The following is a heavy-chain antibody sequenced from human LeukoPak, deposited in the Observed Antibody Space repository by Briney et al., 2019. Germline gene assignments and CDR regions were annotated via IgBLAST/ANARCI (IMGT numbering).Heavy chain of an antibody. Sequence: SETLSLTCTVSGGSISSSSYYWGWIRQPPGKGLEWIGSIYYSGSTYYNPSLKSRVTISVDTSKNQFSLKLSSVTAADTAVYYCATMATNNFDYWGQGTLVTVSS. CDR3: ATMATNNFDY. J-gene: IGHJ4*02. CDR1: GGSISSSSYY. V-gene: IGHV4-39*07. CDR2: IYYSGST. D-gene: IGHD5-24*01.